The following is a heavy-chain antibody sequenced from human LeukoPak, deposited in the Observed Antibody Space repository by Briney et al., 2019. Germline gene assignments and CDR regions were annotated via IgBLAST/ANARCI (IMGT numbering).Heavy chain of an antibody. J-gene: IGHJ2*01. CDR1: GFTFSDYY. D-gene: IGHD2-8*02. Sequence: GGSLRLSCAASGFTFSDYYMSWIRQAPGMGLEWVGNIRQDGDEKFYADSVRGRFTISRDNAKNSLYLHLNSLRAEDTAIYYCARVRTEWYIDLWGRGTLVTVSP. V-gene: IGHV3-7*01. CDR2: IRQDGDEK. CDR3: ARVRTEWYIDL.